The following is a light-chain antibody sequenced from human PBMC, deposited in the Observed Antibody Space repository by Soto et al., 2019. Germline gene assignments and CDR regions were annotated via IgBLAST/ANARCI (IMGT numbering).Light chain of an antibody. J-gene: IGKJ2*01. Sequence: EIVLTQSPSTLSLSPGERATLSCRASQSVSSSLAWYQQTPCQAPRLLIYDASNRSTAIPARFSGGGSGTDFTLTISSLEPEDFAVYYCQQRVNWPRLTFGQGTKLEIK. CDR2: DAS. V-gene: IGKV3-11*01. CDR3: QQRVNWPRLT. CDR1: QSVSSS.